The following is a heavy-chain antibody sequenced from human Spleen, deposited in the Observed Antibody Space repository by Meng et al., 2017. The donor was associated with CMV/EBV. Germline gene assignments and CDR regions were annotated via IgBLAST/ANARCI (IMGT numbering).Heavy chain of an antibody. V-gene: IGHV1-8*03. Sequence: ASVKVSCKASGYTFTSYDINWVRQATGQGLEWMEWMNPNSGNTGYAQKFQGRVTITRNTSISTAYMELSSLRSEDTAVYYCARGFPRCSSTSCYPYYYYGMDVWGQGTTVTVSS. CDR3: ARGFPRCSSTSCYPYYYYGMDV. CDR2: MNPNSGNT. D-gene: IGHD2-2*01. CDR1: GYTFTSYD. J-gene: IGHJ6*02.